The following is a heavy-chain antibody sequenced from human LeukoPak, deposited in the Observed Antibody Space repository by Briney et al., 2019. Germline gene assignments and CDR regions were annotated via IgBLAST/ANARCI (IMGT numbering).Heavy chain of an antibody. CDR2: IKKDGSEK. CDR3: AKGMGYASGSSYSYYYYMDV. J-gene: IGHJ6*03. Sequence: GGSLRLSCAASGFTFSSYWMSWVRQAPGKGLEWVANIKKDGSEKYYVDSVKGRFTISRDNAKTSLYLQMNSLRAEDTAVYYCAKGMGYASGSSYSYYYYMDVWGKGTTVTISS. V-gene: IGHV3-7*01. D-gene: IGHD3-10*01. CDR1: GFTFSSYW.